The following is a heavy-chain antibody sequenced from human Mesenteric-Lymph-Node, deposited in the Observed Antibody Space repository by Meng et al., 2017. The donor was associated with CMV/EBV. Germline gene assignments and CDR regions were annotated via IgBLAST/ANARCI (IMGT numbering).Heavy chain of an antibody. J-gene: IGHJ6*02. V-gene: IGHV4-59*12. CDR2: IFYTGST. CDR3: ARDRTKSGSHYGLGV. CDR1: GGSISSYN. Sequence: SQTLSLTCAVSGGSISSYNWNWIRQSPGKGLEWIGNIFYTGSTNYNPSLKGRVTISVDTSKNQCSLKLTSVTAADTAVYYCARDRTKSGSHYGLGVWGQGTTVTVSS. D-gene: IGHD1-26*01.